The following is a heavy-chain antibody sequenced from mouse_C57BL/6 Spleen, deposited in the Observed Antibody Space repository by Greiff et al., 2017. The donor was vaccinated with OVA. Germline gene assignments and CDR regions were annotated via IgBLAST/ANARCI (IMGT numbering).Heavy chain of an antibody. V-gene: IGHV5-9-1*02. CDR3: TRDNYYGSSYRYFDV. Sequence: EVNVVESGEGLVKPGGSLKLSCAASGFTFSSYAMSWVRQTPEKRLEWVAYISSGGDYIYYADTVKGRFTISRDNARNTLYLQMSSLKSEDTAMYYCTRDNYYGSSYRYFDVWGTGTTVTVSS. CDR2: ISSGGDYI. D-gene: IGHD1-1*01. CDR1: GFTFSSYA. J-gene: IGHJ1*03.